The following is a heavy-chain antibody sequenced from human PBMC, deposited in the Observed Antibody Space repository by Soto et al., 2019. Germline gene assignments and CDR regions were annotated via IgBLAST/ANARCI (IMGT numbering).Heavy chain of an antibody. D-gene: IGHD6-13*01. CDR1: GFTFNNAW. CDR3: TTSQYSSYWYPGWDFDY. J-gene: IGHJ4*02. CDR2: IKSKTDGGTT. V-gene: IGHV3-15*07. Sequence: GGSLRLSCAASGFTFNNAWMNWVRQAPGKGLEWVGRIKSKTDGGTTDYAAPVKGRFTISRDDSKNTLYLQMNSLKTEDTAVYYCTTSQYSSYWYPGWDFDYWGQGTLVTVSS.